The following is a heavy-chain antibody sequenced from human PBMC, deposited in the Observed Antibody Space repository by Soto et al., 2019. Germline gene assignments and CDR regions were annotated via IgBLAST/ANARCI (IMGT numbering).Heavy chain of an antibody. CDR1: RFTFSNSA. J-gene: IGHJ3*02. V-gene: IGHV3-23*01. CDR3: AKALGSLDPFDI. Sequence: GSLRLSCTTSRFTFSNSAIIWVLQAPVKGLEWVSTIKSSDGGAYYGDSVKGRFTISRDNPKNTLYLQMNSLRAEDTAVYYCAKALGSLDPFDIWGQGTMVTVSS. CDR2: IKSSDGGA. D-gene: IGHD3-16*01.